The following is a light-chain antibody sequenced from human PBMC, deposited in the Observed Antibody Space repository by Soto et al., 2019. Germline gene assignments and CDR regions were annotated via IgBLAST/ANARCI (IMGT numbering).Light chain of an antibody. V-gene: IGKV3-15*01. Sequence: EVLITQSPDTLYVSPGERVTLSCRASQSVSDNLAWYQQKPGQGPRLLVYRASTRTLGIPARFSGSESGTEFTLTISSLESEDFAVYYCQQYNSLTITFGQGTRLEIK. CDR3: QQYNSLTIT. CDR2: RAS. J-gene: IGKJ5*01. CDR1: QSVSDN.